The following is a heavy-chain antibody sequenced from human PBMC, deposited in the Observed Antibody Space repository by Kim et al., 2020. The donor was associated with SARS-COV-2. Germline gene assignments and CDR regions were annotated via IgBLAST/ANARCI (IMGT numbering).Heavy chain of an antibody. V-gene: IGHV4-61*01. CDR1: GGSVSSGSYY. CDR3: ARDRIPSSSWYGGFDY. D-gene: IGHD6-13*01. Sequence: SETLSLTCTVSGGSVSSGSYYWSWIRQPPGKGLEWIGYIYYSGSTNYNPSLKSRVTISVDTSKNQFSLKLSSVTAADTAVYYCARDRIPSSSWYGGFDYWGQGTLVTVSS. J-gene: IGHJ4*02. CDR2: IYYSGST.